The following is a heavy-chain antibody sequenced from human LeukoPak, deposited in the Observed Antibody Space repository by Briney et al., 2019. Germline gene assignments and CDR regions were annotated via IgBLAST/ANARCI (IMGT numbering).Heavy chain of an antibody. J-gene: IGHJ4*02. Sequence: GGSLRLSCAASGFTFSSYGMHWVRQAPGKGLEWVAVISYDGSNKYYADSVKGRFTISRDNSKNTLYLQMNSLRAEDTAVYYCARRTYYYDSSGYDYWGQGTLVTVSS. D-gene: IGHD3-22*01. CDR3: ARRTYYYDSSGYDY. CDR2: ISYDGSNK. CDR1: GFTFSSYG. V-gene: IGHV3-30*03.